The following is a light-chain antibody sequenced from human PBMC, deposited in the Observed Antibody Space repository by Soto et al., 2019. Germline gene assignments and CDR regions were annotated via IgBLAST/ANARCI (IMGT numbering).Light chain of an antibody. V-gene: IGLV2-14*01. CDR2: EVR. CDR1: SSDVGGYNY. CDR3: SSYTRSSTYV. J-gene: IGLJ1*01. Sequence: QSVLTQPASVSGSPGQSISISCTGTSSDVGGYNYVSWYQQHPGKAPKLVIYEVRNRPSGVSNRFSGSKSGNTASLTISGLQTEDEADYYCSSYTRSSTYVFGTGTKVTVL.